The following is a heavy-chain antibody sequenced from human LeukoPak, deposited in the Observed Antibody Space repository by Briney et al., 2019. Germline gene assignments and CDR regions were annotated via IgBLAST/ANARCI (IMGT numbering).Heavy chain of an antibody. J-gene: IGHJ4*02. V-gene: IGHV4-4*02. CDR3: AREGNYYDSSGYYYGDY. CDR2: IYHSGST. CDR1: GDSISSTNW. Sequence: SETLSLTCTVSGDSISSTNWWSWVRQPPGKGLEWIGEIYHSGSTYYNPSLKSRVTISVDTSKNQFSLKLSSVTAADTAVYYCAREGNYYDSSGYYYGDYWGQGTLVTVSS. D-gene: IGHD3-22*01.